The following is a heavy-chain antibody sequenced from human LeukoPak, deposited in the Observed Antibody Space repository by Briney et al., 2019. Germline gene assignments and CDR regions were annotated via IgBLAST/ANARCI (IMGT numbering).Heavy chain of an antibody. CDR1: GFTFSRHV. CDR2: ISGSGGSE. CDR3: AKERLVDIVDLFVFDS. J-gene: IGHJ4*02. V-gene: IGHV3-23*01. D-gene: IGHD5-12*01. Sequence: PGGSLRLSCAASGFTFSRHVMTWVRQAPGKGLEWVSSISGSGGSEHYAESVKGRFSISRDSSTNTVFLQMNSLRAEDTGVYYCAKERLVDIVDLFVFDSWGQGTLVTVSS.